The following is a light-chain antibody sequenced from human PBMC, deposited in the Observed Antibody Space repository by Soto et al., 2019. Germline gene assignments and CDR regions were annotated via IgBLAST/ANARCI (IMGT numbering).Light chain of an antibody. V-gene: IGKV3-15*01. CDR3: QQYNNWRSYT. CDR1: QSISSN. CDR2: VAS. Sequence: EKGVKDSLVTVSLTKGERASXACRASQSISSNLAWYQQKPSQTPMLLIYVASTSSTSIPDSFSCSWSGADFHLTISSVQAEDFAVCFCQQYNNWRSYTFTQLTKLDIK. J-gene: IGKJ2*01.